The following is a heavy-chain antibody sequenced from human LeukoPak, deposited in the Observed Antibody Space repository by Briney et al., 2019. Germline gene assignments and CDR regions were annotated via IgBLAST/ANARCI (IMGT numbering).Heavy chain of an antibody. CDR1: GFTFDDYA. CDR3: AKDKKYCYDSTDYPGYYY. D-gene: IGHD3-22*01. CDR2: ISWNSGSK. V-gene: IGHV3-9*01. J-gene: IGHJ4*02. Sequence: GGSLRLSCAASGFTFDDYAMHWVRQAPGKGLEWVSGISWNSGSKGYADSVKGRFTISRDNAKNSLYLQMNSLRAEDTALYYCAKDKKYCYDSTDYPGYYYWGQGTLFTVSS.